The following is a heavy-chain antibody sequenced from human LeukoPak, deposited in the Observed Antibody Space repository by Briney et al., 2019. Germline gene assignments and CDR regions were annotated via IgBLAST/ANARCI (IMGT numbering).Heavy chain of an antibody. Sequence: GGSLRLSCAASGFTFRNYVIHWVRQAPGKGLEWVAVTSSDLNVKLYADSVKGRLTISRDNSRSTLYLQMNSLRPEDTATYYCAREGYYGSGSPPSLYFDYWGQGTLVTVSS. V-gene: IGHV3-30-3*01. J-gene: IGHJ4*02. CDR1: GFTFRNYV. CDR2: TSSDLNVK. CDR3: AREGYYGSGSPPSLYFDY. D-gene: IGHD3-10*01.